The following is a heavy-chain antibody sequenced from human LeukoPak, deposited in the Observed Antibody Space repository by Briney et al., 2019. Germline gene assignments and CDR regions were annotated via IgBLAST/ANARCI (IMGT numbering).Heavy chain of an antibody. CDR3: ARDVRMDV. CDR2: ISYDGSNK. V-gene: IGHV3-30-3*01. J-gene: IGHJ6*02. Sequence: GGSLRLSCAASGFTFSSYAMHWVRQAPGKGLEWVAGISYDGSNKYYADSVKGRFTISRDNSKNTLYLQMNSLRAEDTAVYYCARDVRMDVWGQGTTVTVSS. CDR1: GFTFSSYA.